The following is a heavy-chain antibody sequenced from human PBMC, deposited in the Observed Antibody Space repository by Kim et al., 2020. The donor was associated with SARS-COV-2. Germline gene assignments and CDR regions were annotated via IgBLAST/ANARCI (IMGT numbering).Heavy chain of an antibody. Sequence: YAGYVKSRITIDADPSKNQFSLQLNSVTPEDTAIYYCARDGTTPGPFDYWGQGTLVTVSS. V-gene: IGHV6-1*01. D-gene: IGHD1-1*01. J-gene: IGHJ4*02. CDR3: ARDGTTPGPFDY.